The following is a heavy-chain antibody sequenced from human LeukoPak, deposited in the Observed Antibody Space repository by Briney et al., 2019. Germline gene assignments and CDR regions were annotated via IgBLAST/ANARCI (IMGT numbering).Heavy chain of an antibody. CDR2: INTDSTYI. CDR1: GFTFSSYS. CDR3: ARGFFYGDPFFDY. V-gene: IGHV3-21*06. J-gene: IGHJ4*02. Sequence: GGSLRLSCAASGFTFSSYSMNWVRQAPGKSLEWVASINTDSTYIYYADSMKGRFTISRDNAKNSLYLQMNSLRAEGTAVYYCARGFFYGDPFFDYWGQGSLVTVSS. D-gene: IGHD2/OR15-2a*01.